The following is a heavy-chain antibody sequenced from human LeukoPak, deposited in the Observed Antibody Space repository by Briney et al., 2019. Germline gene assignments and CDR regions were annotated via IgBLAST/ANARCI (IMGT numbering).Heavy chain of an antibody. J-gene: IGHJ6*02. V-gene: IGHV3-23*01. CDR3: AKDFREYYYGSGSYGMDV. Sequence: GGSLRLSCAASGFTLNNYGMSWVRQAPGKGLEWVSAISGRGDDTYYADSVKGRFTFSRDNSKNTLYLQMNSLRAEDTAVYYCAKDFREYYYGSGSYGMDVWGQGTTVTVSS. CDR2: ISGRGDDT. D-gene: IGHD3-10*01. CDR1: GFTLNNYG.